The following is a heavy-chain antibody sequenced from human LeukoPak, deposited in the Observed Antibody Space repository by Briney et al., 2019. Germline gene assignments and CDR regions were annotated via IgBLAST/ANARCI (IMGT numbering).Heavy chain of an antibody. CDR3: ARLHDCSVGSCYSIGPGREIDY. Sequence: DINWVRQAPGQGGEWMGWMNPNSGNTGYAQKFQGRVTMTRNTSISTAYMELSSLISEDTAVYYCARLHDCSVGSCYSIGPGREIDYWGQGTLVTVSS. V-gene: IGHV1-8*01. J-gene: IGHJ4*02. CDR2: MNPNSGNT. D-gene: IGHD2-15*01. CDR1: D.